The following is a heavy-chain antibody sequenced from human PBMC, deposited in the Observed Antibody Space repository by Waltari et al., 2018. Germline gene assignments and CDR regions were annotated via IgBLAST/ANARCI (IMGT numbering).Heavy chain of an antibody. V-gene: IGHV3-7*01. J-gene: IGHJ4*02. CDR1: GFTFSDYF. CDR3: ARDDRDGLPDYFDF. Sequence: VQLVESGGGLVQRGGSLRLSCVASGFTFSDYFMTWVRQAPGHGLEWVAVIKADGSQKDYVDSVPGRFTISRDNSKNTLYLQMNSLSTEDTAMYYCARDDRDGLPDYFDFWGQGTLVTVSS. CDR2: IKADGSQK. D-gene: IGHD2-8*01.